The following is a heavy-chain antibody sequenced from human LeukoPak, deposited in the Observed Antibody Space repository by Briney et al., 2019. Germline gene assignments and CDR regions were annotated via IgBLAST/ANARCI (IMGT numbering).Heavy chain of an antibody. CDR2: IYSSGTT. CDR3: ARLDILVPRAVEWFDP. CDR1: GDSISGKY. Sequence: SETLSLTCIVSGDSISGKYWSWVRRPAGKGLEWLGRIYSSGTTDYSPSLMSRVTMSLDTSKNHISLRLRSVTAADTAVYYCARLDILVPRAVEWFDPWGQGTVVTVSS. J-gene: IGHJ5*01. V-gene: IGHV4-4*07. D-gene: IGHD2-2*01.